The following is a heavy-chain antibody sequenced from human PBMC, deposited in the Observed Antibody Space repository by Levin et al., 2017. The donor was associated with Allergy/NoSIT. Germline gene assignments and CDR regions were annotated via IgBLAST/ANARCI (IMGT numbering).Heavy chain of an antibody. V-gene: IGHV3-23*01. CDR3: AKDRDYYYYMDV. Sequence: GGSLRLSCAASGFTFSSYAMSWVRQAPGKGLEWVSAIISSGGSTFYADSVKGRFTVSRDNSKNTLYLQMNSLRAEDTAVYYCAKDRDYYYYMDVWGKGTTVTVSS. J-gene: IGHJ6*03. CDR2: IISSGGST. CDR1: GFTFSSYA.